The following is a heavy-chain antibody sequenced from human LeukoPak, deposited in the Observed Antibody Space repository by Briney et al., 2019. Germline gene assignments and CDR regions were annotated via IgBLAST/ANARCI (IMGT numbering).Heavy chain of an antibody. V-gene: IGHV4-31*03. J-gene: IGHJ4*02. Sequence: SETLSLTCTVSGGSISNGGYYWSWIRQHPGKGLEWIGYIYYSGSTYYNPSLKSRVIISIDTSKNQFSLNLSSVTAADTAVYYCARARPSSSRDLDYWGQGTLVTVSS. CDR2: IYYSGST. CDR1: GGSISNGGYY. CDR3: ARARPSSSRDLDY.